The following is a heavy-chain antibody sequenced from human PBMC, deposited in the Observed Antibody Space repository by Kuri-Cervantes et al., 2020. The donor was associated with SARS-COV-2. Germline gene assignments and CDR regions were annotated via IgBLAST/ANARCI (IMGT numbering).Heavy chain of an antibody. CDR2: ISAYNGNT. D-gene: IGHD2-21*02. V-gene: IGHV1-18*01. CDR1: GYTFTSYG. Sequence: ASVKVSCKASGYTFTSYGISWVRQAPGQGLEWMGWISAYNGNTDYAQKLQGRVTMTTGTSTSTAYMELSSLRSEDTAVYYCASGVRDCGGDCYYYYYYGMDVWGQGTTVTVSS. CDR3: ASGVRDCGGDCYYYYYYGMDV. J-gene: IGHJ6*02.